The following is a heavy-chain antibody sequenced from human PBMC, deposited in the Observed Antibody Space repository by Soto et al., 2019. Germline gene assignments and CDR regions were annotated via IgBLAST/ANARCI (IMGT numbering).Heavy chain of an antibody. V-gene: IGHV1-69*12. D-gene: IGHD2-15*01. J-gene: IGHJ4*02. Sequence: QVQLVQSGAEVKKPGSSVKVSCKASGGTFSSYAISWVRQAPGQGREWMGGIIPIFGTANYAQKFQGRVTLHADESTSTAYMELRSLRSEDTAVYYCARESRYCSGGSCYFLPGIDYWGQGTLVTVSS. CDR3: ARESRYCSGGSCYFLPGIDY. CDR1: GGTFSSYA. CDR2: IIPIFGTA.